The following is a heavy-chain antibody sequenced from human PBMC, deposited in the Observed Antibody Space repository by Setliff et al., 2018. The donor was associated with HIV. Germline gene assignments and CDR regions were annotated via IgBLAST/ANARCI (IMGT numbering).Heavy chain of an antibody. D-gene: IGHD3-3*01. CDR1: GFTFSSYG. CDR2: IWYDGSNK. CDR3: ARGGFGVVIIERLGVDY. V-gene: IGHV3-33*01. Sequence: PGGFLRLSCAASGFTFSSYGMHWVRQAPGKGLEWVAVIWYDGSNKYYADSVKGRFTISRDNSKNTLYLQMNSLRAEDTAVYYCARGGFGVVIIERLGVDYWGQGTKVTVSS. J-gene: IGHJ4*02.